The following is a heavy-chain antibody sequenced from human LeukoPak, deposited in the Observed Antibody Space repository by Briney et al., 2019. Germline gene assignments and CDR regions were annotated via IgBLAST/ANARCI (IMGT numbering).Heavy chain of an antibody. CDR3: ARERYYGSGSSTGGMDV. J-gene: IGHJ6*04. Sequence: PSETLSLTCTVSGGSISSGGYYWSWIRQHPGEGLEWIGYIYYSGSTYYNPSLKSRVTISVDTSKNQFSLKLSSVTAADTAVYYCARERYYGSGSSTGGMDVWGKGTTVTVSS. CDR1: GGSISSGGYY. CDR2: IYYSGST. V-gene: IGHV4-31*03. D-gene: IGHD3-10*01.